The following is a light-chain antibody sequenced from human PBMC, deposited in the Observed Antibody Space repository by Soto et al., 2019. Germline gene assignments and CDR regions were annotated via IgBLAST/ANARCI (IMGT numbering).Light chain of an antibody. CDR2: GAS. CDR1: QSVSSSY. V-gene: IGKV3-20*01. J-gene: IGKJ1*01. CDR3: QQYGSSPTT. Sequence: EIVLTQSPGTLSLSPWERATLSCRASQSVSSSYLAWYQQKPGQAPRRLIFGASFRATGIPDRFSGSGSGTDFTLTISRLEPEDFAVYYCQQYGSSPTTFGQGTKVDIK.